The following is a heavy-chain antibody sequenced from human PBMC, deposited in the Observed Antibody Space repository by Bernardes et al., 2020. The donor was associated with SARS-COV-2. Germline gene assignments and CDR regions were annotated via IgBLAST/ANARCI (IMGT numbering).Heavy chain of an antibody. CDR1: GYTLTELS. CDR3: ATGGIMITFGGVIANYGMDV. V-gene: IGHV1-24*01. D-gene: IGHD3-16*02. J-gene: IGHJ6*02. CDR2: FDPEDGET. Sequence: SVKVSCKVSGYTLTELSMHWVRQAPGKGLEWMGGFDPEDGETIYAQKFQGRVTMTEDTSTDTAYMELSSLRSEDTAVYYCATGGIMITFGGVIANYGMDVWGQGTTVTVSS.